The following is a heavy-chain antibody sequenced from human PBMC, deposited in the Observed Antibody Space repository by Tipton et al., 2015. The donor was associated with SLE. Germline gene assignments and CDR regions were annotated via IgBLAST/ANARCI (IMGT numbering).Heavy chain of an antibody. CDR3: AREGAVAGVFDY. J-gene: IGHJ4*02. CDR2: IGTAGDT. D-gene: IGHD6-19*01. Sequence: SLRLSCAASGFTFSSYDMHWVRQATGKGLEWVSAIGTAGDTYYPGSVKGRFTISRENAKNSLYLQMNSLRAGDTAVYYCAREGAVAGVFDYWGQGTLVTVSS. CDR1: GFTFSSYD. V-gene: IGHV3-13*04.